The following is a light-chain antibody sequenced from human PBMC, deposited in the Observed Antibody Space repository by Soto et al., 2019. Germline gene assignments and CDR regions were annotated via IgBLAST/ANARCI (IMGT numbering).Light chain of an antibody. CDR2: GAS. J-gene: IGKJ1*01. V-gene: IGKV3-20*01. CDR1: QSVSSSY. CDR3: QQYGSSPRT. Sequence: EIVFTQSPGTLYLSPGERATLSCRASQSVSSSYLAWYQQKPGQAPRLLIYGASSRETGIPERFSCSGAGTECTRPISRLEPEDVEVYYCQQYGSSPRTFGQGTQVDIK.